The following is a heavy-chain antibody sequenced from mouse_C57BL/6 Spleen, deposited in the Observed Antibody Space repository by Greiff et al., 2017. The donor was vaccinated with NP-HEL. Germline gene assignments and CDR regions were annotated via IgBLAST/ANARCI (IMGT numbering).Heavy chain of an antibody. D-gene: IGHD4-1*02. CDR2: IHPNSGST. CDR3: ARPKDSTGSWFAY. J-gene: IGHJ3*01. CDR1: GYTFTSYW. V-gene: IGHV1-64*01. Sequence: QVQLQQPGAELVKPGASVKLSCKASGYTFTSYWMHWVKQRPGQGLEWIGMIHPNSGSTNYNEKFKSKATLTVDKSSSTAYMQLSSLTSEDSAVYYCARPKDSTGSWFAYWGQGTLVTVSA.